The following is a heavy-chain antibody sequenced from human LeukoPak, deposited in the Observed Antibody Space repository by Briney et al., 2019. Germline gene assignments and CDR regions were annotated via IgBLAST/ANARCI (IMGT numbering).Heavy chain of an antibody. CDR3: ARIEYQLLHYYYYGLDV. Sequence: GASVKVSCKASGYSFTGYYLHWVRQAPGQGLEWMGWINPKSGGTNYAQKFQGRVTMTRDTSISTAYMELSRLRSDDTAVYYCARIEYQLLHYYYYGLDVWGQGTTVTVSS. CDR1: GYSFTGYY. J-gene: IGHJ6*02. CDR2: INPKSGGT. V-gene: IGHV1-2*02. D-gene: IGHD2-2*01.